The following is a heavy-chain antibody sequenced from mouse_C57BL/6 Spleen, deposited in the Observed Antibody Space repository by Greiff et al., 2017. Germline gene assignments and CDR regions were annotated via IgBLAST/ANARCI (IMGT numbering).Heavy chain of an antibody. D-gene: IGHD3-2*02. V-gene: IGHV1-64*01. J-gene: IGHJ4*01. CDR2: IHPNSGTT. CDR3: ARSGRVYAMDD. CDR1: GYTFTSYW. Sequence: QVQLQQPGAELVKPGASVKLSCKASGYTFTSYWMHWVKQRPGQGLEWIGMIHPNSGTTNYNEKFKSKATLTVDKSSSTAYMQLSSLTSEDSAVYYCARSGRVYAMDDWGQGTSVTVSS.